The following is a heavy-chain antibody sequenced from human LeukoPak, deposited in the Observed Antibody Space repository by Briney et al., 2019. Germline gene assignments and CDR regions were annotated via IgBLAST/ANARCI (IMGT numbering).Heavy chain of an antibody. CDR2: ISSSSSYI. D-gene: IGHD3-3*01. CDR1: GFTFSSYS. V-gene: IGHV3-21*01. Sequence: GGSLRLSCAASGFTFSSYSMNWVRQAPGKGLEWVSSISSSSSYIYYADSVKGQFTISRDNAKNSLYLQMNSLRAEDTAVYYCARDPTYDFWSGYYAGSYYYGMDVWGQGTTVTVSS. J-gene: IGHJ6*02. CDR3: ARDPTYDFWSGYYAGSYYYGMDV.